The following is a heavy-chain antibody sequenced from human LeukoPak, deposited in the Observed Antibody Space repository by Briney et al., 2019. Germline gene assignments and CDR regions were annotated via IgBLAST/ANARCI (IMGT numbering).Heavy chain of an antibody. CDR3: AKGRSGVATMKD. Sequence: PGRSLRLSCAASGFTFSSYGMHWVRQAPGKGLEWVAVISYDGSNKYHADSVKGRFTISRDNSKNTLYLQMNSLRAEDTAVYYCAKGRSGVATMKDWGQGTLVTVSS. CDR2: ISYDGSNK. D-gene: IGHD5-12*01. CDR1: GFTFSSYG. J-gene: IGHJ4*02. V-gene: IGHV3-30*18.